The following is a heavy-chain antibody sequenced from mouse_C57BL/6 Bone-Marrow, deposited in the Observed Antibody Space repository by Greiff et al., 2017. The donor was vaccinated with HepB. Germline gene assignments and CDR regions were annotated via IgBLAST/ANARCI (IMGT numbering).Heavy chain of an antibody. Sequence: VQLQQSGAELVQPGASVKLSCTASDFNITDYYMHWVKQRPEQCLELIARIDPEDGETKYAPNFQGQATITADTSTNTAYLQVSSLTSEDTAVYCCATGAYYFDDRGKGTTLSVS. J-gene: IGHJ2*01. CDR3: ATGAYYFDD. CDR1: DFNITDYY. V-gene: IGHV14-2*01. CDR2: IDPEDGET.